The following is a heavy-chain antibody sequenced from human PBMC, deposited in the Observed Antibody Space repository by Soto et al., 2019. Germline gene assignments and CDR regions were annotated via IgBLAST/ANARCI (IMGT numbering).Heavy chain of an antibody. V-gene: IGHV1-69*13. CDR2: IIAIFGTA. D-gene: IGHD6-19*01. Sequence: SVKVSCKASGGTFSSYAISWVRQAPGQGLEWMGGIIAIFGTANYAQKFQGRVTMTADASTSTAYMELRSLRSDDTAVYYCARVGSGWYVDYYYYMDVWGKGTTVTVSS. CDR1: GGTFSSYA. CDR3: ARVGSGWYVDYYYYMDV. J-gene: IGHJ6*03.